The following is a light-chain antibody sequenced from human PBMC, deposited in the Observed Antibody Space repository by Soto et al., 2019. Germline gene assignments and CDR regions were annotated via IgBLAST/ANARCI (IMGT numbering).Light chain of an antibody. J-gene: IGKJ1*01. CDR3: QQRDNWPP. CDR1: QSVSSY. CDR2: DVF. Sequence: EIVLTQSPATLSLSPGERATLSCRASQSVSSYLAWYQQKPGQGPRLLIYDVFNRATGIPARFSGSGSGTDFTLTISSLEPEDFAVYYCQQRDNWPPFGRGTKVEIK. V-gene: IGKV3-11*01.